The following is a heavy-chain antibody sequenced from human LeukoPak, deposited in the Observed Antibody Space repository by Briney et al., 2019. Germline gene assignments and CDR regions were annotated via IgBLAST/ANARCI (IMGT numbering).Heavy chain of an antibody. D-gene: IGHD5-18*01. CDR3: ARAGYSYGLYFDY. V-gene: IGHV1-18*04. CDR1: GYTFTGYY. Sequence: ASVKVSCKASGYTFTGYYMHWVRQAPGQGLEWMGWISAYNGNTNYAQKLQGRVTMTTDTSTSTAYMELRSLRSDDTAVYYCARAGYSYGLYFDYWGQGTLVTVSS. J-gene: IGHJ4*02. CDR2: ISAYNGNT.